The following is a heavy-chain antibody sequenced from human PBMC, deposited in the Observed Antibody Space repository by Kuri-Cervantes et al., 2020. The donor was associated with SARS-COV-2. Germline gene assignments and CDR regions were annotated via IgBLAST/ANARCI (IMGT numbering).Heavy chain of an antibody. CDR3: AKREQYSSSWGDVDY. CDR1: GFTFSSYS. Sequence: GGSLRLSCAASGFTFSSYSMNWVRQAPGKGLEWVSYISSSSSTIYYADSVKGRFTISRDNAKNSLYLQMNSLRAEDTAVYYCAKREQYSSSWGDVDYWGQGTLVTVSS. J-gene: IGHJ4*02. D-gene: IGHD6-13*01. CDR2: ISSSSSTI. V-gene: IGHV3-48*01.